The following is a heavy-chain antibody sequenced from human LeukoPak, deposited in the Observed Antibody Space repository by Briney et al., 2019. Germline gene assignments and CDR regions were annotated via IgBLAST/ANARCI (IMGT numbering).Heavy chain of an antibody. D-gene: IGHD6-6*01. CDR2: INPSGGST. Sequence: ASVKVSCKASGYTFTSYYMHWVRQAPGQGLEWMGIINPSGGSTSYAQKFQGRVTMTRDMSTSTVYMELSSLRSEDTAVYYCARDAIAARRRGGFDYWGQGTLVTVSS. V-gene: IGHV1-46*01. J-gene: IGHJ4*02. CDR1: GYTFTSYY. CDR3: ARDAIAARRRGGFDY.